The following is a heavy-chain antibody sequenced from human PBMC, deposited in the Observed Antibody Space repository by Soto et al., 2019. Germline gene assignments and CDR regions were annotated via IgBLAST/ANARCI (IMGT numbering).Heavy chain of an antibody. CDR1: GFTFSSYG. V-gene: IGHV3-23*01. J-gene: IGHJ4*02. D-gene: IGHD1-7*01. Sequence: EVQLLESGGGLVQPGGSLRLSCAASGFTFSSYGMTWVRQAPGKGLEWVSFSSATGAGTYYADSVNGRFTISRDNAKNTLYLQMTSLIADVTAVYYCAKDRRAGGNYGFYSDYWGQGALVIVSS. CDR3: AKDRRAGGNYGFYSDY. CDR2: SSATGAGT.